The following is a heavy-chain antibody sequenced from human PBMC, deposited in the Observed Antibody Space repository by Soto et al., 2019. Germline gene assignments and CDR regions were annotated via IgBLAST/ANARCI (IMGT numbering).Heavy chain of an antibody. J-gene: IGHJ3*01. CDR1: GDSVSSDTVV. CDR2: TYYRSKWYH. D-gene: IGHD3-22*01. Sequence: SQTLSLTCAISGDSVSSDTVVWNWIRLSPSRGLEWLGRTYYRSKWYHEYAVFVQSRISINPDTSKNHLSLQLNSVTPEDTAVYYCARGIYDTSVGTAFDVWGQGTKVTVSS. CDR3: ARGIYDTSVGTAFDV. V-gene: IGHV6-1*01.